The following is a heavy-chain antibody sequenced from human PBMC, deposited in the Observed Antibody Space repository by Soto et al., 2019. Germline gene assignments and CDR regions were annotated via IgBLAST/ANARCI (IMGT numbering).Heavy chain of an antibody. CDR2: INHSGST. CDR3: ARGGEGYDYGDYYDYYYYGMDV. Sequence: ETLSLTCAVYGGSFSGYYWSWISQPPGKGLEWIGEINHSGSTNYNPSLKSRVTISVDTSKNQFSLKLSSVTAADTAVYYCARGGEGYDYGDYYDYYYYGMDVWGQGTTVTVS. D-gene: IGHD4-17*01. J-gene: IGHJ6*02. CDR1: GGSFSGYY. V-gene: IGHV4-34*01.